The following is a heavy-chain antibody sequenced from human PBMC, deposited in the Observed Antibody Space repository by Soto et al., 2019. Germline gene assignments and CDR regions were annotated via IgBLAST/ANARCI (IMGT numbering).Heavy chain of an antibody. Sequence: QMQLVQSGPEVKKPGTSVKVSCKASGFTFTSSAVRWVRQARGQRLEWIGWIVVGSGNTNYAQKFQVRVTITRDMATSTADVELSSLRSEDTAGDYCAADPDYSNACDYWGQGTMVTVSS. J-gene: IGHJ4*02. CDR1: GFTFTSSA. CDR2: IVVGSGNT. CDR3: AADPDYSNACDY. D-gene: IGHD4-4*01. V-gene: IGHV1-58*01.